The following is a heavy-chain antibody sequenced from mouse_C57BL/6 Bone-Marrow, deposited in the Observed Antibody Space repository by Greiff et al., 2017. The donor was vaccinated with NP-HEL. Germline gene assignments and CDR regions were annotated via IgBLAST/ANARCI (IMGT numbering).Heavy chain of an antibody. D-gene: IGHD3-2*02. V-gene: IGHV5-9-1*02. CDR1: GFTFSSYA. CDR2: ISSGGDYI. Sequence: EVKLVESGEGLVKPGGSLKLSCAASGFTFSSYAMSWVRQTPEKRLEWVAYISSGGDYIYYADTVKGRFTISRDNARNTLYLQMSSLKSEDTAMYYCTRGEDSSGYEAMDYWGQGTSVTVSS. CDR3: TRGEDSSGYEAMDY. J-gene: IGHJ4*01.